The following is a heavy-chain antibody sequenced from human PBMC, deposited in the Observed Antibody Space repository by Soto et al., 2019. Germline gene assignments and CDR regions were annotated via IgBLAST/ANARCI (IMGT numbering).Heavy chain of an antibody. CDR3: ARGSAAGTKSPFDY. CDR1: GGSISSGGYY. CDR2: IYYSGST. Sequence: LSLTCTVSGGSISSGGYYWSWIRQHPGKGLEWIGYIYYSGSTYYNPSLKSRVTISVDTSKNQFSLKLSSVTAADTAVYYCARGSAAGTKSPFDYWGQGTLVTVSS. J-gene: IGHJ4*02. D-gene: IGHD6-13*01. V-gene: IGHV4-31*03.